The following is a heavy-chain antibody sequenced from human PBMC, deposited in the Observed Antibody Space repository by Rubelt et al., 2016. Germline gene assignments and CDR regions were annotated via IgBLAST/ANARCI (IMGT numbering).Heavy chain of an antibody. V-gene: IGHV1-69*06. CDR2: IIPIFGTA. CDR3: ARVGVANYAFDI. CDR1: GGTFSSYA. D-gene: IGHD2-21*01. Sequence: QVQLVQSGSEVKKPGSSVKVSCKASGGTFSSYAISWVRQAPGQGLEWMGWIIPIFGTANYAQKLQGRGTMTGDKSTGTAYMELSSRRSEDKAVYYCARVGVANYAFDIWGQGTMVTVSS. J-gene: IGHJ3*02.